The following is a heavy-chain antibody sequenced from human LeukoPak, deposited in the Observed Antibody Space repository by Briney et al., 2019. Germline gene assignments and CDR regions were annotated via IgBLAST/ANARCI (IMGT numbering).Heavy chain of an antibody. Sequence: SETLSLTCTVSGGSLSGHYWGWIRQPPGKGLEWIGSIYYSGSTYYNPSLKSRVTISVDTSKNQFSLKLSSVTAADTAVYYCARSVVVVTAVYFDYWGQGTLVTVSS. V-gene: IGHV4-39*01. D-gene: IGHD2-21*02. CDR2: IYYSGST. J-gene: IGHJ4*02. CDR1: GGSLSGHY. CDR3: ARSVVVVTAVYFDY.